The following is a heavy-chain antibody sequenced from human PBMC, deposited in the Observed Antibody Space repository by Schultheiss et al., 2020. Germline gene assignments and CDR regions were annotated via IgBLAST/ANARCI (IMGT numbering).Heavy chain of an antibody. CDR2: INSDGSST. CDR1: GYTFDNHP. D-gene: IGHD5-18*01. Sequence: GGSLRLSCAASGYTFDNHPMSWVRQAPGKGLEWVSRINSDGSSTSYADSVKGRFTISRDNAKNTLYLQMNSLRAEDTAVYYCARANVDTAMVSYYYYGMDVWGQGTTGTVSS. J-gene: IGHJ6*02. V-gene: IGHV3-74*01. CDR3: ARANVDTAMVSYYYYGMDV.